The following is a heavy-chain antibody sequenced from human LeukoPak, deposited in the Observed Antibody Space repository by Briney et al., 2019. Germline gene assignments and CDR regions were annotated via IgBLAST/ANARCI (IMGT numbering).Heavy chain of an antibody. CDR1: GFTVSSNY. Sequence: PGGSLRLSCAASGFTVSSNYMSWVRQAPGKGLEWIGEIAHDGTTNYNPSLRSRVAMSFDRANNQFSLSLTSVTAADTAVYYCTREDRPYCPFAYWGQGVLVTVSS. J-gene: IGHJ4*02. D-gene: IGHD1-26*01. V-gene: IGHV4-4*02. CDR3: TREDRPYCPFAY. CDR2: IAHDGTT.